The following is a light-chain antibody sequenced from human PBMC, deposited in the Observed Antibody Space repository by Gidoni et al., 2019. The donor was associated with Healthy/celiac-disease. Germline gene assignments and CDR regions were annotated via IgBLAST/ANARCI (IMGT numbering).Light chain of an antibody. CDR1: KLGDKY. J-gene: IGLJ3*02. V-gene: IGLV3-1*01. CDR2: QDS. CDR3: QAWDSSTGV. Sequence: SYELTQPPSVSVSPGQTASITRSGDKLGDKYDCWYQQTPGQSPVLVIYQDSKRPSGIPERFSGSNSGNTATLTIGGTQAMDEADYYCQAWDSSTGVFGGGTKLTVL.